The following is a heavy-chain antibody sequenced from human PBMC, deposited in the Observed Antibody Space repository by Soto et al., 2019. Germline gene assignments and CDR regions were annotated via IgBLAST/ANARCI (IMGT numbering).Heavy chain of an antibody. CDR1: GYTFTGYY. Sequence: ASVKVSCKASGYTFTGYYMHWVRQAPGQGLEWMGWINPNSGGTNYAQKFQGWVTMTRDTSISTAYMELSRLRSDDTAVYYCARGPKGQSSFGTDPWGQGTLVTVSS. V-gene: IGHV1-2*04. J-gene: IGHJ5*02. D-gene: IGHD6-13*01. CDR2: INPNSGGT. CDR3: ARGPKGQSSFGTDP.